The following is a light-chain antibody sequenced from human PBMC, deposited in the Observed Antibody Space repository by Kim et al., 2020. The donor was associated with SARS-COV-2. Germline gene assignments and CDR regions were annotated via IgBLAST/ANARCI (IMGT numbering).Light chain of an antibody. CDR2: VGTGGIVG. CDR1: SGYSNYK. V-gene: IGLV9-49*01. J-gene: IGLJ2*01. CDR3: GADHGSGSNFVVV. Sequence: CTLSSGYSNYKVNWYQQGPGKGPRFVMRVGTGGIVGSKGDGIPDRFSVLGSGLNRYLTIKNIQEEDESDYHCGADHGSGSNFVVVFGGGTQLTVL.